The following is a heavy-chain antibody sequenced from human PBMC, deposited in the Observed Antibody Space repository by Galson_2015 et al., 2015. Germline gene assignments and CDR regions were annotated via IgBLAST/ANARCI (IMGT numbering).Heavy chain of an antibody. Sequence: SLRLSCAASGFTFSSYGMHWVRQAPGNGLEWVAVISYDGSNKYYADSVKGRFTISRDNSKNTLYLQMNSLRAEDTAVYYCAKASGMGVGYCSSTSCYWVAGYFDYWGQGTLVTVSS. J-gene: IGHJ4*02. CDR2: ISYDGSNK. CDR1: GFTFSSYG. CDR3: AKASGMGVGYCSSTSCYWVAGYFDY. D-gene: IGHD2-2*01. V-gene: IGHV3-30*18.